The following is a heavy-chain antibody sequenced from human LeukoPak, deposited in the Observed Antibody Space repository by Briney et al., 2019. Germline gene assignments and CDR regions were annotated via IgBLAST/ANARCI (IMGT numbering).Heavy chain of an antibody. V-gene: IGHV3-30*02. CDR2: IRYDGSNK. Sequence: HPGGSLRLSCAASGFTFSSYGMHWVRQAPGKGLEWVAFIRYDGSNKYYADSVKGRFTISRDNSKNTLYLQMNSLRAEDTAVYYCAKDSQVSDFWSGYDMDVWGKGTTVTVSS. CDR3: AKDSQVSDFWSGYDMDV. D-gene: IGHD3-3*01. CDR1: GFTFSSYG. J-gene: IGHJ6*03.